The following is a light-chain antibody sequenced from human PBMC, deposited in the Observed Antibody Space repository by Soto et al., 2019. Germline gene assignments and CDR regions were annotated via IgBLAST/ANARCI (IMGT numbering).Light chain of an antibody. V-gene: IGLV2-11*01. CDR1: SSDVGTYDF. Sequence: QSVLTQPRSVSGSPGQSVTISCTGTSSDVGTYDFVSWYQQHPGKAPRLMIFDVSERPSGVPDRFSGSKSGTSASLAISGLRSEDEAHYYCATWDASLSVSFGGGTKLTVL. CDR2: DVS. J-gene: IGLJ3*02. CDR3: ATWDASLSVS.